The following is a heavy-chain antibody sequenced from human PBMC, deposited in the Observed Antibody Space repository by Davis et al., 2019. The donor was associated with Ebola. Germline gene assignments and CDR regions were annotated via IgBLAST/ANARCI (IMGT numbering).Heavy chain of an antibody. CDR1: GYTFTDYY. CDR3: ARAGPNGDYRFGSDY. CDR2: INPNSGGT. Sequence: ASVKVSCKASGYTFTDYYIHWVRQAPGQGLEWMGWINPNSGGTNYARKFQGRVTMTRDTSTRTFYMQLRSLGSEDTALYYCARAGPNGDYRFGSDYWGQGTLITVSP. J-gene: IGHJ4*02. D-gene: IGHD3-16*01. V-gene: IGHV1-2*02.